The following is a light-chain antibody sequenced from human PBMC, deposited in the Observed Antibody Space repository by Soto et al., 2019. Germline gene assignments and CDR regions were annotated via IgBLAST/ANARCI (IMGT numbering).Light chain of an antibody. V-gene: IGKV1-5*03. J-gene: IGKJ1*01. CDR2: KAS. CDR3: QQSYSRVT. Sequence: DIQMTQSRSSLRGSVGDRVTIPCRASQTISSWLAWYQQQPGKAPKLLIYKASTLKSGVPSRFSGSGSGTEFTLTISSPQPEDFATYYCQQSYSRVTFGQGTKVDI. CDR1: QTISSW.